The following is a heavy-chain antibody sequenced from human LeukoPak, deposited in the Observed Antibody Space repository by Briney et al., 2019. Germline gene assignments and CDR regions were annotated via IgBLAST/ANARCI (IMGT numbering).Heavy chain of an antibody. CDR1: GFTFSSYG. CDR3: AKEGTAFDWYGGIDY. Sequence: SGGSLRLSCAASGFTFSSYGMHWVRQAPGKGLEWVAVISYDGSNKYYADSVKGRFTISRDNSKNTLYLQMNSLRAEDTAVYYCAKEGTAFDWYGGIDYWGQGTLVTVSS. V-gene: IGHV3-30*18. D-gene: IGHD3-9*01. J-gene: IGHJ4*02. CDR2: ISYDGSNK.